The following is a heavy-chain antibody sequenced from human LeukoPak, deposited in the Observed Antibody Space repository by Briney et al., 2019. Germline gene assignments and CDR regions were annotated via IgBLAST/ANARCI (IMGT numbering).Heavy chain of an antibody. D-gene: IGHD3-3*01. CDR3: AKYYDFWSGYYDI. Sequence: SETLSLTCAVSGGSVRRYYCSWIRQPAGKGLEWIGRIYTSGNTNYNPSLKSRVTMSIDTSKIQFSLKMSSVTAADTAVYYSAKYYDFWSGYYDIWGQGTMVTVSS. J-gene: IGHJ3*02. V-gene: IGHV4-59*10. CDR1: GGSVRRYY. CDR2: IYTSGNT.